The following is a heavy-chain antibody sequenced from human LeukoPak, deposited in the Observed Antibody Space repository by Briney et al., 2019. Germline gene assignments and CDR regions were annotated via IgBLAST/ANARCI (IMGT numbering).Heavy chain of an antibody. J-gene: IGHJ4*02. V-gene: IGHV4-59*12. CDR2: IYYSGST. CDR1: GGSISSYY. Sequence: SETLSLTCTVSGGSISSYYWSWIRQPPGKGLEWIGYIYYSGSTNYNPSLKSRVTISVDTSKNQFSLKLSPVTAADTAVYYCARGTPSIAAAGTTFGYWGQGTLVTVSS. CDR3: ARGTPSIAAAGTTFGY. D-gene: IGHD6-13*01.